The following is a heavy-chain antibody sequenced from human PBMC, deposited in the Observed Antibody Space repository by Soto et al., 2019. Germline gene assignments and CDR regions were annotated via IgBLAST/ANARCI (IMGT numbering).Heavy chain of an antibody. CDR1: GDSFSSYY. CDR3: ARDDYGSAGMDV. CDR2: IYPSGTT. D-gene: IGHD3-10*01. J-gene: IGHJ6*02. Sequence: QVQLQESGPGLVKPSETLSLTCTVSGDSFSSYYWSWIRQPAGRGLEWIGRIYPSGTTNYNPSLKSRLNLSSETSKNQFSLRLRSVTAADTAVYFCARDDYGSAGMDVWGQGTTVTVSS. V-gene: IGHV4-4*07.